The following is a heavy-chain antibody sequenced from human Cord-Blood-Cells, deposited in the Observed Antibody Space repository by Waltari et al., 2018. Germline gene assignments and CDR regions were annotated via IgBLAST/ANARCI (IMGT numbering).Heavy chain of an antibody. CDR2: IYYSGST. CDR3: ARDSRGSNSGPDY. J-gene: IGHJ4*02. V-gene: IGHV4-31*03. D-gene: IGHD2-2*01. Sequence: QVQLQESGPGLVKPSQTLSLTCTVSGGSISRGGYYWSWIRQQPGKGLEWIGYIYYSGSTYNNPSLTSRITISVDTSKNQFSRKLSSVTAAVTAVYYCARDSRGSNSGPDYWGQGTLVTVSS. CDR1: GGSISRGGYY.